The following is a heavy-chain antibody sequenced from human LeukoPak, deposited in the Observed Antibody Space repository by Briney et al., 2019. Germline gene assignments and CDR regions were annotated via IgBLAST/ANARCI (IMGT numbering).Heavy chain of an antibody. CDR3: ARGWSLARKYFDY. J-gene: IGHJ4*02. Sequence: SETLSLTCTVSGGSISSSSYYWGWIRQPPGKGLEWIGSIYYSGSTYYNPSLKSRVTISVDTSKNQFSLKLSSVTAADTAVYYCARGWSLARKYFDYWGQGVLVTVSS. V-gene: IGHV4-39*07. CDR1: GGSISSSSYY. CDR2: IYYSGST.